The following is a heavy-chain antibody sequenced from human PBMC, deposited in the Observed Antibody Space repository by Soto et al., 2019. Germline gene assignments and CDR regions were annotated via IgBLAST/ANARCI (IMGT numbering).Heavy chain of an antibody. Sequence: QVQLVQSGAEVKKPGASVKVSCKASGYTFTSYGISWVRQAPGQGLEWMGWISAYNGNTNYAQKLQGRVTMTIDTSTSTAYMELRSLRSDDTAVYYCARDSLIVVVVAARRYFDYWGQGTLVTVSS. CDR3: ARDSLIVVVVAARRYFDY. CDR2: ISAYNGNT. J-gene: IGHJ4*02. CDR1: GYTFTSYG. D-gene: IGHD2-15*01. V-gene: IGHV1-18*01.